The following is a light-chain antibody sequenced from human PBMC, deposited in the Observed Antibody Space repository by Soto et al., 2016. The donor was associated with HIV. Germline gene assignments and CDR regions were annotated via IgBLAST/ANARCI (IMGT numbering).Light chain of an antibody. CDR3: QQSYSTPQT. CDR1: QSISSY. J-gene: IGKJ4*01. V-gene: IGKV1-39*01. Sequence: DIQMTQSPSSLSASVGDRVTITCRASQSISSYLNWYQQKPGKAPKLLIYAASSLQSGVPSRFSGSGSGTDFTLTISSLQPEDFATYYCQQSYSTPQTFGGGTKGGD. CDR2: AAS.